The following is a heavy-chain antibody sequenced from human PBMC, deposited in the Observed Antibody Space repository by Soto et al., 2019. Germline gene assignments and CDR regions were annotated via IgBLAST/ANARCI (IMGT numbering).Heavy chain of an antibody. Sequence: GGSLRLSCAASGFTFSSYGMHGVRKAPGKGLEWVAVISYDGSNKYYADSVKGRFTISRDNSKNTLYLQMNSLRAEDTAVYYCANTYSSSFDFDYWGQGTLVTVS. D-gene: IGHD6-6*01. V-gene: IGHV3-30*18. CDR1: GFTFSSYG. CDR2: ISYDGSNK. J-gene: IGHJ4*02. CDR3: ANTYSSSFDFDY.